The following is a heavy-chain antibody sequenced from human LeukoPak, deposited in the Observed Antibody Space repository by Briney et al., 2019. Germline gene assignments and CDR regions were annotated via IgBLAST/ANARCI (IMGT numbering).Heavy chain of an antibody. CDR1: GLTLSGQW. CDR2: ITGSGDST. D-gene: IGHD3-22*01. J-gene: IGHJ3*01. CDR3: AKDRRITMM. Sequence: GSLRLSCAASGLTLSGQWMHWVRQAPGKGLVWVSGITGSGDSTYYADSVKGRFTVSRDNSKNTLYLQMISLRAEDMAVYYCAKDRRITMMGGQGTMVTVSS. V-gene: IGHV3-23*01.